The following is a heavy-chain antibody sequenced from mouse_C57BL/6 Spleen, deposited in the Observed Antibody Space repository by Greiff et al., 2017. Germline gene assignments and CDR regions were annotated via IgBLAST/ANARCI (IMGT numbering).Heavy chain of an antibody. CDR3: ARSPAYYGSSYYFDY. Sequence: VQLQQPGAELVKPGASVKLSCKASGYTFTSYWMHWVKQRPGQGLEWIGMIHPNSGSTNYNEKFKSKATLTVDKSSSTAYMQLSSLTSEDSAVYYCARSPAYYGSSYYFDYWGQGTTLTVSS. CDR1: GYTFTSYW. D-gene: IGHD1-1*01. CDR2: IHPNSGST. J-gene: IGHJ2*01. V-gene: IGHV1-64*01.